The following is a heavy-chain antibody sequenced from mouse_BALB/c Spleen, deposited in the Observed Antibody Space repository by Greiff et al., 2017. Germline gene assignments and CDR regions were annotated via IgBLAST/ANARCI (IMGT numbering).Heavy chain of an antibody. CDR1: GYTFTSYW. CDR3: ARRSGQWLLRYFDV. Sequence: QVQLQQPGAELVKPGASVKLSCKASGYTFTSYWMHWVKQRPGQGLEWIGEIDPSDSYTNYNQKFKGKATLSVDKSSSTAYMQLSSLTSEDSAVYYCARRSGQWLLRYFDVWGAGTTVTVSS. V-gene: IGHV1-69*02. J-gene: IGHJ1*01. D-gene: IGHD2-3*01. CDR2: IDPSDSYT.